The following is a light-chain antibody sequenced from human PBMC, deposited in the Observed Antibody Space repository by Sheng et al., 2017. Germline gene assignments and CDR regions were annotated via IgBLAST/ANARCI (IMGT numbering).Light chain of an antibody. CDR3: QHYNSYSYT. Sequence: DIQMTQSPSSLSASVGDRVTITCRASQSISSWLAWYQQKPGKAPKLLIYKASSLESGVPSRFSGSGSGTEFTLTISSLQPDDFATYYCQHYNSYSYTFGPGDRSWRTN. CDR1: QSISSW. CDR2: KAS. J-gene: IGKJ2*01. V-gene: IGKV1-5*03.